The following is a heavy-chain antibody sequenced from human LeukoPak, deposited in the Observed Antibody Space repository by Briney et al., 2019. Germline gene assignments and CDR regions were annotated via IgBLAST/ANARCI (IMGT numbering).Heavy chain of an antibody. J-gene: IGHJ4*02. V-gene: IGHV4-39*01. CDR3: ARQSHYYDSSGYYRYFDY. Sequence: SETLSLTCTVSGGSISSSSYYWGWIRQPPGKGLEWIGSIYYSGSTYYNPSVKSRVTISVDTSKNQFSLKLSSVTAADTAVYYCARQSHYYDSSGYYRYFDYWGQGTLVTVSS. CDR1: GGSISSSSYY. D-gene: IGHD3-22*01. CDR2: IYYSGST.